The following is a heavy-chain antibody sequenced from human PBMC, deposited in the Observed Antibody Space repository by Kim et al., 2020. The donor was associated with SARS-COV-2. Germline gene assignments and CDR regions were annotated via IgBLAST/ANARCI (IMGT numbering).Heavy chain of an antibody. Sequence: GGSLRLSCAASGFTFSSYAMSWVRQAPGKGLEWVSAISGSGGSTYYADSVKGRFTISRDNSKNTLYLQMNSLRAEDTAVYYCAKDRLRAVAGILGKPNDAFDIWGQGTMVTVSS. D-gene: IGHD6-19*01. CDR1: GFTFSSYA. J-gene: IGHJ3*02. CDR3: AKDRLRAVAGILGKPNDAFDI. CDR2: ISGSGGST. V-gene: IGHV3-23*01.